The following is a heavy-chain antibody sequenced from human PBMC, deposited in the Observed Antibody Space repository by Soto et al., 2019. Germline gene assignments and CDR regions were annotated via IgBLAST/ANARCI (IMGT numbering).Heavy chain of an antibody. CDR2: IYYSGST. Sequence: QVQLQESGPGLVKPSQTLSLTCTVSGGSISSGGYYWSWIRQHPGKGLEWIGYIYYSGSTYYNPSLKSRVTISVDTSKNQFSLKVSSVTAADTAVYYCARWGTNGEAFDIWGQGTMVTVSS. CDR3: ARWGTNGEAFDI. J-gene: IGHJ3*02. V-gene: IGHV4-31*03. CDR1: GGSISSGGYY. D-gene: IGHD7-27*01.